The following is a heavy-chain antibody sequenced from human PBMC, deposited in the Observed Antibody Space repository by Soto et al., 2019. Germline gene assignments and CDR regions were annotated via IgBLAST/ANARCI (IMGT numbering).Heavy chain of an antibody. D-gene: IGHD3-10*01. CDR3: AKVPHHLTYYYGSGKVAFDI. CDR1: RVTVRVYA. Sequence: GGSLKLSCASCRVTVRVYAIAGVRQAPGKGLGWVAVISYDGTNKYYIDSVKGRFTISRDNSKNTLYLQMNSLRAEDTAVYYCAKVPHHLTYYYGSGKVAFDIWGQATMVTVSS. J-gene: IGHJ3*02. CDR2: ISYDGTNK. V-gene: IGHV3-30-3*02.